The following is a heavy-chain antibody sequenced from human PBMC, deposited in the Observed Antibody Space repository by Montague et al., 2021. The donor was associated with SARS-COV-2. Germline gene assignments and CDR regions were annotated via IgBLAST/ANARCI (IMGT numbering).Heavy chain of an antibody. J-gene: IGHJ6*02. CDR2: IYNSGFT. Sequence: SETLSLTCSVTGFPISSGNHWGWIRQSPGKGPEWIGSIYNSGFTSYNPSLRSRVSISGDTSKNQVSLKLTSVTVADTAVFYCARSTVTNSPFGFSNKLRSRYNGMDVWGQGTTVTVSS. CDR1: GFPISSGNH. V-gene: IGHV4-38-2*02. D-gene: IGHD4-17*01. CDR3: ARSTVTNSPFGFSNKLRSRYNGMDV.